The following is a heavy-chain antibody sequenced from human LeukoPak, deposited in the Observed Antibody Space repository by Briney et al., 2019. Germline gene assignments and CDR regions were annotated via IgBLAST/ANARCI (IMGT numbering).Heavy chain of an antibody. D-gene: IGHD6-19*01. J-gene: IGHJ6*02. Sequence: SETLSLTCTVSGGSFSSYYWSWIRQPPGKGLEWIGYIYYSGSTNYNPSLKSRVTISVDTSKNQFSLKLNSVTAADTAVYYCARGLVPEGYNSGWYGYYYYGMDVWGQGTTVTVSS. V-gene: IGHV4-59*01. CDR2: IYYSGST. CDR1: GGSFSSYY. CDR3: ARGLVPEGYNSGWYGYYYYGMDV.